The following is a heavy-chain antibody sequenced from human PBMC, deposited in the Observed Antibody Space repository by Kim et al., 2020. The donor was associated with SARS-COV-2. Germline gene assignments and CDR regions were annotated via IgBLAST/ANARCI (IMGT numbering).Heavy chain of an antibody. D-gene: IGHD6-13*01. CDR3: TKDPRYDSSWYWEY. Sequence: GGSLRLSCAASGFAFSNYAMNWVRQTPEKGLEWVSGISGGGENSYHANSVMGRFTISRDNSKNTVYLQMNSLRVEDTALYYCTKDPRYDSSWYWEYWGRGTLVTVSS. CDR2: ISGGGENS. V-gene: IGHV3-23*01. CDR1: GFAFSNYA. J-gene: IGHJ4*02.